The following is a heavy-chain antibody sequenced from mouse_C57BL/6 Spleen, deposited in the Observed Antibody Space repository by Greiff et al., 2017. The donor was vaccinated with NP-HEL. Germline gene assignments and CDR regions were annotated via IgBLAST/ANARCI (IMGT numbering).Heavy chain of an antibody. CDR1: GYAFSSYW. Sequence: QVQLQQSGAELVKPGASVKISCKASGYAFSSYWMNWVKQRPGKGLEWIGQIYPGDGDTNYNGKFKGKATLTADKSSSTAYMQLSSLTSEDSAVYFCARGARGYGNYFDYWGQGTTLTVSS. J-gene: IGHJ2*01. CDR3: ARGARGYGNYFDY. D-gene: IGHD2-10*02. CDR2: IYPGDGDT. V-gene: IGHV1-80*01.